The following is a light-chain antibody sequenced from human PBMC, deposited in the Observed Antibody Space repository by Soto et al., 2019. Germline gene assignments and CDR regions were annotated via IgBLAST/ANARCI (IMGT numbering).Light chain of an antibody. J-gene: IGLJ1*01. CDR1: SSNIGSNT. CDR3: CSYAGSYTHV. Sequence: QSVLTQPPSASGTPGQRVTISCSGSSSNIGSNTVNWYQQFPGTAPKLLVYDDSQRPSGVPDRFSGSKSGTSASLAISGLQSEDEADYFCCSYAGSYTHVFGTGTKVTVL. V-gene: IGLV1-44*01. CDR2: DDS.